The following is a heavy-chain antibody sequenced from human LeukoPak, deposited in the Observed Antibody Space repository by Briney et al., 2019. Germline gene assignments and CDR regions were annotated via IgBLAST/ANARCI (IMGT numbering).Heavy chain of an antibody. CDR1: GGSISSHY. J-gene: IGHJ4*02. D-gene: IGHD1-26*01. CDR2: TNHVGST. V-gene: IGHV4-59*08. Sequence: PSETLSLTCTVSGGSISSHYWSWIRQPPGKGLQWVGYTNHVGSTDYNPSLKSRVTLSIDTSKNQFSLKLSSVTAADTAVYYCARHYDGRGSGSYYEDYWGQGTLVIVSS. CDR3: ARHYDGRGSGSYYEDY.